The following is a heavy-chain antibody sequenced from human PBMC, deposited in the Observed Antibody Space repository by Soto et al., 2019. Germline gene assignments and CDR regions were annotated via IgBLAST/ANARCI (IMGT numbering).Heavy chain of an antibody. CDR3: AKDTGLGHDDFWSGYYTGYYFEY. J-gene: IGHJ4*02. V-gene: IGHV3-23*01. CDR2: ISGSGGST. D-gene: IGHD3-3*01. CDR1: GFTFSSYA. Sequence: GGSLRLSCAASGFTFSSYAMSWVRQAPGKGLEWVSAISGSGGSTYYADSVKGRFTISRDNSKNTLYLQMNSLRAEDTAVYYCAKDTGLGHDDFWSGYYTGYYFEYWGQGTLVTVSS.